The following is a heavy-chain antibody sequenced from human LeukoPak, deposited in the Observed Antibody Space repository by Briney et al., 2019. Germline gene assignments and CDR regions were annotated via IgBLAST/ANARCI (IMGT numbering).Heavy chain of an antibody. CDR2: IWHDGSHK. J-gene: IGHJ4*02. CDR1: GFAFNTYA. Sequence: GGSLRLSCAASGFAFNTYAMHWVRQAPGQGLEWVALIWHDGSHKFYSNSVRGQFTISRDNSKNTVSLQMNNLRPEDTAVYYCAREIFASGSYPDFWGQGTLVTVSS. D-gene: IGHD3-10*01. CDR3: AREIFASGSYPDF. V-gene: IGHV3-33*01.